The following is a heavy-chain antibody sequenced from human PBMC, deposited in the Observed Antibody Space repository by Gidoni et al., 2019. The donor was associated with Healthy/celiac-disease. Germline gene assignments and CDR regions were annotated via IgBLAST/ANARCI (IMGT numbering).Heavy chain of an antibody. CDR1: VCTFSTYV. Sequence: QVQLVQSGAEVKKPGSSVQVSCKASVCTFSTYVISWVRQAPGQGLEWMGGIIPIFGTANYAQKFQGRVTITADESTSTVYMELSSLRSEDTAVYYCARPRRTGHLDYWGQGTLVTVSS. J-gene: IGHJ4*02. CDR3: ARPRRTGHLDY. D-gene: IGHD1-1*01. CDR2: IIPIFGTA. V-gene: IGHV1-69*01.